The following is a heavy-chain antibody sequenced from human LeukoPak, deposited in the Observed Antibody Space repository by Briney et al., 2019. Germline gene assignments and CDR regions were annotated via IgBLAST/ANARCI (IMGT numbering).Heavy chain of an antibody. D-gene: IGHD3-22*01. CDR1: GFTFSNYA. CDR3: VKDDSYYYDSSGRNN. J-gene: IGHJ4*02. CDR2: IRSNGANT. Sequence: GGSLRLSCSASGFTFSNYAMHWVRQAPGRGLEYVSAIRSNGANTYYVDSVKGRFTISRDNSKNTLYLQMSSLRAEDTALYYCVKDDSYYYDSSGRNNWGQGTLVTVSS. V-gene: IGHV3-64D*08.